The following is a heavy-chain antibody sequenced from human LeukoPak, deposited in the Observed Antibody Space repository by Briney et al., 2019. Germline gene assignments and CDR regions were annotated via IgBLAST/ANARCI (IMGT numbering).Heavy chain of an antibody. Sequence: ASVKVSCKASGYTFTSYGISWVRQAPGQGLEWMGWISAYNGNTNYAQKLQGRVTMTTDTSTSTAYVELRSLRSDDTAVYYCARDLYDGNSARDPIGIQLWLHWGQGTLVTVSS. CDR2: ISAYNGNT. J-gene: IGHJ4*02. CDR3: ARDLYDGNSARDPIGIQLWLH. CDR1: GYTFTSYG. D-gene: IGHD5-18*01. V-gene: IGHV1-18*04.